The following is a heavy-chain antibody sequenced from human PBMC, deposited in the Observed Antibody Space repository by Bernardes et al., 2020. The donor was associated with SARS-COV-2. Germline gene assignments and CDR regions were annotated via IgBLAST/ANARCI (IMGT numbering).Heavy chain of an antibody. CDR2: IYYSGNT. CDR3: ARDLSHLVRRDFDL. Sequence: SETLSLTCTVSAGSIGSYYWAWIRQPPGKGLEWIGYIYYSGNTNYNPSLKSRVTISVDRSQNQFSLNLSSVTPADTAVYYCARDLSHLVRRDFDLWGRGTLVTVSS. V-gene: IGHV4-59*01. CDR1: AGSIGSYY. J-gene: IGHJ2*01. D-gene: IGHD3-10*01.